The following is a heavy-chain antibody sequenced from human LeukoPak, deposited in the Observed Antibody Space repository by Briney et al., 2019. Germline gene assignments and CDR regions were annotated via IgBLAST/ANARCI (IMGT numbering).Heavy chain of an antibody. J-gene: IGHJ4*02. CDR1: GGTISRYY. CDR2: VYYSAST. D-gene: IGHD7-27*01. Sequence: PSETLSLTCTASGGTISRYYWSWIRQPPGKGLEWIGYVYYSASTNYNPSLKSRVTISVDTSKNQFSLKLSSVTAADTAVYYCAKYTGTYFDYWGQGTLVTVSS. CDR3: AKYTGTYFDY. V-gene: IGHV4-59*08.